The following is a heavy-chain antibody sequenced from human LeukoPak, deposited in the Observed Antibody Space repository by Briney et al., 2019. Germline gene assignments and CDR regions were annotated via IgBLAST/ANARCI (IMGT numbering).Heavy chain of an antibody. J-gene: IGHJ4*02. CDR1: GFSFSGHW. Sequence: GGSLRLSCTASGFSFSGHWMHWARQLPGKGLVWVSRISPTGSTTSYADSVKGRFTVSRDNAKNTLYLQANNLRAEDTAVYYCARGPNSNWSGLDFWGQGTLLTVSS. CDR2: ISPTGSTT. V-gene: IGHV3-74*01. CDR3: ARGPNSNWSGLDF. D-gene: IGHD6-6*01.